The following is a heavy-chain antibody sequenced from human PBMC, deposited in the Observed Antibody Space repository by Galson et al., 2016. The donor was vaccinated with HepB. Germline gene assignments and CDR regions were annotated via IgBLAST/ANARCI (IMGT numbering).Heavy chain of an antibody. CDR3: AKGHSQTYYYYYGMDV. CDR2: MPVDGSNK. Sequence: SLRLSCAASGFTFNNYAMSWVRQAPGKGLEWVAVMPVDGSNKYYADSVKGRFIIPRDNSKNTLCLQMNSLRAEDTAVYFCAKGHSQTYYYYYGMDVWGQGTTVTVSS. D-gene: IGHD1-26*01. CDR1: GFTFNNYA. V-gene: IGHV3-30*18. J-gene: IGHJ6*02.